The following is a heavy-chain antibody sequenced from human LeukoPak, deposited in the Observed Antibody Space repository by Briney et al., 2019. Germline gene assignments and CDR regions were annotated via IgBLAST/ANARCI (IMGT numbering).Heavy chain of an antibody. V-gene: IGHV4-59*01. Sequence: SETLSLTCNVSGGSISGYHWSWVRQPPGKGLEWLGYIYYSGSSNYNPSLKSRVTISADTSKNQFSLKLSSVTAADTAVYYCARVPRSYYYYYYMDVWGKGTTVTVSS. CDR1: GGSISGYH. CDR3: ARVPRSYYYYYYMDV. CDR2: IYYSGSS. J-gene: IGHJ6*03.